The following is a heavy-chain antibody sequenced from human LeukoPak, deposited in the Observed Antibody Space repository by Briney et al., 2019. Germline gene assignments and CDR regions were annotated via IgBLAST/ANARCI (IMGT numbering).Heavy chain of an antibody. CDR2: IIPIFGTA. D-gene: IGHD6-19*01. Sequence: SVKVSCKASGGTFSSYVINWVRQVPGQGLEWMGGIIPIFGTANYAQKFQGRVTITADKSTSTAYMELSSLRSEDTAVYYCAMGVGAPEDLAVAADFDYWGQGTLVTVSS. J-gene: IGHJ4*02. CDR1: GGTFSSYV. CDR3: AMGVGAPEDLAVAADFDY. V-gene: IGHV1-69*06.